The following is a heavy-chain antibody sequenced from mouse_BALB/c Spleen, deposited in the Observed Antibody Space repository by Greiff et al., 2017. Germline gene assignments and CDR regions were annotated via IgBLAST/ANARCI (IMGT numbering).Heavy chain of an antibody. V-gene: IGHV1-4*02. J-gene: IGHJ2*01. CDR3: ARRFITTVVGGY. Sequence: QVQLQQSAAELARPGASVKMSCKASGYTFTSYTMHWVKQRPGQGLEWIGYINPSSGYTEYNQKFKDKTTLTADKSSSTAYMQLSSLTSEDSAVYYCARRFITTVVGGYWGQGTTLTVSS. D-gene: IGHD1-1*01. CDR2: INPSSGYT. CDR1: GYTFTSYT.